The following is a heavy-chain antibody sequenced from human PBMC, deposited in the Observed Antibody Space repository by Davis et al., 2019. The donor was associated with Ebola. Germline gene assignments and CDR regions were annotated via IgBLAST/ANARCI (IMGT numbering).Heavy chain of an antibody. V-gene: IGHV3-21*01. CDR2: ISSSSSYI. CDR1: GFTFSSYN. D-gene: IGHD3-3*01. Sequence: GESLKISCAASGFTFSSYNMNWVRQAPGKGLEWVSSISSSSSYIYYADSVKGRFTISRDNAKNSLYLQMNSLRAEDTAVYYCARAHDTIFGVVIIRDYYYYGMDVWGQGTTVTVSS. CDR3: ARAHDTIFGVVIIRDYYYYGMDV. J-gene: IGHJ6*02.